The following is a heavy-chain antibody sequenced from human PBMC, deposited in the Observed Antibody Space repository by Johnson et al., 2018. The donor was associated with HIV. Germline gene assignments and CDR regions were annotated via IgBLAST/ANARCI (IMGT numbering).Heavy chain of an antibody. D-gene: IGHD1-26*01. Sequence: QVQLVESGGGVVQPGRSLRLSCAASGFTFSSYAMHWVRQAPGKGLEWVAVISYDGSNKYYADSVKGRFTISRDNSKNTLYLQMNSLRAEDTACYYCAKDLGDAVGTTHDAFDIWGQGTMVTVSS. CDR2: ISYDGSNK. V-gene: IGHV3-30*04. CDR1: GFTFSSYA. CDR3: AKDLGDAVGTTHDAFDI. J-gene: IGHJ3*02.